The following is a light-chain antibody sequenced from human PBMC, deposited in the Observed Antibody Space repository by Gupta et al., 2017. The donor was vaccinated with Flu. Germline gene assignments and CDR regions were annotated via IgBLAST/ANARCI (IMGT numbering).Light chain of an antibody. CDR2: GAS. V-gene: IGKV3-15*01. CDR3: QQYNNWPPLT. Sequence: EIVMTQSPATLSVSPGERATLHCRASQSVSSNLAWYQQKPGQAPRLLIYGASTRATGIPARFSGSGSGTEFTLTISSLQSEDFAVYYCQQYNNWPPLTFGPGTKVDIK. CDR1: QSVSSN. J-gene: IGKJ3*01.